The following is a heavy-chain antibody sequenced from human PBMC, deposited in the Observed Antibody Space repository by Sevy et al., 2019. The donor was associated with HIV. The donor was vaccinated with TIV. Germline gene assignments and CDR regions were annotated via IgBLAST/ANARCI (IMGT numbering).Heavy chain of an antibody. CDR1: GFTFSSYG. V-gene: IGHV3-30*18. Sequence: GGSLRLSCAGSGFTFSSYGVHWVRQTPGKGLEWVAFVSYHGRNKFYADSEKGRFTISRDNSNNTLYLQMNSLRPEDTAVYYCAKDQEKEDYGDYYYYYGMDVWGQGTTVTVSS. CDR3: AKDQEKEDYGDYYYYYGMDV. CDR2: VSYHGRNK. J-gene: IGHJ6*02. D-gene: IGHD4-17*01.